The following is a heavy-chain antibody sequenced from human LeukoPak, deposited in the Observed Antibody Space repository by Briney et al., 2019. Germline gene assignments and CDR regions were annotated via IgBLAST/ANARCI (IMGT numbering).Heavy chain of an antibody. CDR2: ISGSTSYI. V-gene: IGHV3-21*01. CDR1: GFTLSHYN. CDR3: ARDRSSDWHFDF. D-gene: IGHD6-19*01. Sequence: GGSLRLSCAASGFTLSHYNMNWVRQAPGKGLEWVSSISGSTSYIYYADSAKGRFTISRDNAKNSLFLQMNSLRAEDTAVYYCARDRSSDWHFDFWGPGTPVTVSS. J-gene: IGHJ4*02.